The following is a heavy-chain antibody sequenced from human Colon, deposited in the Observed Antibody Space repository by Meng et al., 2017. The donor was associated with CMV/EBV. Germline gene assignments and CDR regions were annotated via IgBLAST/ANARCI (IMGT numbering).Heavy chain of an antibody. J-gene: IGHJ4*02. CDR3: ASSSGWWRIDS. Sequence: TCAVSGDSISDGYWWTWVRQPPGKGLEWIGEMSHSGASNYNPSLKSRVTMSVDKSKNQFSLNLISVTAADTAVYFCASSSGWWRIDSWGQGALVTVSS. D-gene: IGHD6-19*01. V-gene: IGHV4-4*01. CDR2: MSHSGAS. CDR1: GDSISDGYW.